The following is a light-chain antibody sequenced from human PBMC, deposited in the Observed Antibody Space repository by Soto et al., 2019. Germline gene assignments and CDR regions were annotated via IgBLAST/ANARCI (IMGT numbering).Light chain of an antibody. J-gene: IGLJ3*02. V-gene: IGLV1-40*01. CDR2: GNS. CDR3: QSYDSSLSGSGV. Sequence: HSVLTQPPSVSGAPGQRVTISCTGSSSNIGAGYDVHWYQQLPGTAPKLLIYGNSNRPSGVPDRFSGSKSGTSASVAITGLQAEDEADYYCQSYDSSLSGSGVFGGGTKLTVL. CDR1: SSNIGAGYD.